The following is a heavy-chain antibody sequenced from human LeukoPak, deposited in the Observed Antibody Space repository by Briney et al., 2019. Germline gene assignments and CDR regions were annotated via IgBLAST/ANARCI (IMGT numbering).Heavy chain of an antibody. J-gene: IGHJ4*02. CDR2: IIPIFGTA. CDR1: GGTFSSYA. CDR3: ARPTSGYYYYFDY. V-gene: IGHV1-69*13. D-gene: IGHD3-22*01. Sequence: ASVKVSCKASGGTFSSYAISWVRQAPGQGLEWMGGIIPIFGTANYAQKFQGRVTITADESTSTAYVELSSLRSEDTAVYYCARPTSGYYYYFDYWGQGTLVTVSS.